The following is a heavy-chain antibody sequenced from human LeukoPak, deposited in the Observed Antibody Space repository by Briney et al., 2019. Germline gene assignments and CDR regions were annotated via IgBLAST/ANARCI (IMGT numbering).Heavy chain of an antibody. D-gene: IGHD4-17*01. J-gene: IGHJ3*02. CDR1: GFTFSSYW. CDR2: INSDGSST. CDR3: ARETTVNAFDI. V-gene: IGHV3-74*01. Sequence: PGGSLRLSCAASGFTFSSYWMHWVRQAPEKGLVWVSRINSDGSSTSYADSVKGRFTISRDNAKNTLYLQMNSLRAEDTAVYYCARETTVNAFDIWGQGTMVTVSS.